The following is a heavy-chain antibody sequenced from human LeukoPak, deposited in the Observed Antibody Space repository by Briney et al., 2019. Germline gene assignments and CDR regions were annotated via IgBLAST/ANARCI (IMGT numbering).Heavy chain of an antibody. CDR3: ARARLGQLLSRPFDY. V-gene: IGHV1-69*01. CDR1: GGTFSSYA. D-gene: IGHD2-2*01. Sequence: SVKVSCKASGGTFSSYAISWVRQAPGQGLEWMGGIIPIFGTANYAQKFQGRVTITADESTSTAYMELSSLRSEDTAVYYCARARLGQLLSRPFDYWGQGTLVTVSS. CDR2: IIPIFGTA. J-gene: IGHJ4*02.